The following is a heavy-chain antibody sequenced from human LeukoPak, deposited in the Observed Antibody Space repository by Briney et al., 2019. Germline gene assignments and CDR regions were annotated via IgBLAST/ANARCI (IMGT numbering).Heavy chain of an antibody. Sequence: GGSLRLSCGASGFTFSSYWMHWVRQAPGKGLVWISRINSDGTTTSYADSVKGRFTISRDNAKNTLYLQMNSLRAEDTAVYYCARGNYYGQDYWGQGTLVTVSS. CDR2: INSDGTTT. J-gene: IGHJ4*02. CDR1: GFTFSSYW. D-gene: IGHD3-10*01. CDR3: ARGNYYGQDY. V-gene: IGHV3-74*01.